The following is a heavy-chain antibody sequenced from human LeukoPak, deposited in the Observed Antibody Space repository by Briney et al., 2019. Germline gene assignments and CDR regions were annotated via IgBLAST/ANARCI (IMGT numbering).Heavy chain of an antibody. V-gene: IGHV3-23*01. CDR3: ARDVGKWESLHFFDY. Sequence: GGSLRLSCLTSGFTFSINAMSWVRQAPGKGLEWISGISGSGASTYYADSVTGRFTISRDNSRNTLYLQMNSLRGDDTAVYYCARDVGKWESLHFFDYRGQGTLVTVSS. CDR2: ISGSGAST. D-gene: IGHD1-26*01. J-gene: IGHJ4*02. CDR1: GFTFSINA.